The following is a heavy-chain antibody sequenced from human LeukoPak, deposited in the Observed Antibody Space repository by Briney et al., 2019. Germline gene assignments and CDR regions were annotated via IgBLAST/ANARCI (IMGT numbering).Heavy chain of an antibody. CDR1: GYTFTSYY. D-gene: IGHD3-3*01. CDR3: ARDRTYLTIFGVVTRLNTRNYFDY. V-gene: IGHV1-46*01. Sequence: ASVKVSCKASGYTFTSYYMHWVRRAPGQGLEWMGIINPSGGSTSYAQKFQGRVTMTRDTSTSTVYMELSSLRSEDTAVYYCARDRTYLTIFGVVTRLNTRNYFDYWGQGTLVTVSS. CDR2: INPSGGST. J-gene: IGHJ4*02.